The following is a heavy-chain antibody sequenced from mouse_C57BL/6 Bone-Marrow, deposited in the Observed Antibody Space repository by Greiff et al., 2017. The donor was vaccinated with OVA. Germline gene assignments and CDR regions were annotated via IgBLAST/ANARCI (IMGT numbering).Heavy chain of an antibody. CDR2: ISRGSSTI. V-gene: IGHV5-17*01. CDR1: GFTFSDYG. Sequence: EVQGVESGGGLVKPGGSLKLSCAASGFTFSDYGMHWVRQAPETGLEWVAYISRGSSTIYYADTVTGRFTISRDNAKNTLFLQMTSLRSEDTAMYYCARINYWYFDVWGTGTTVTVSS. J-gene: IGHJ1*03. CDR3: ARINYWYFDV.